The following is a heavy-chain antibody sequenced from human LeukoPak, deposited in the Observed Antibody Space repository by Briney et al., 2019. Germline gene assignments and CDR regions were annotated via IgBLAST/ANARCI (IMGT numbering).Heavy chain of an antibody. CDR3: ARDRGSSGYYHSLGY. V-gene: IGHV3-33*01. CDR2: IWYDGSNK. CDR1: GFTFSSYG. Sequence: PGGSLRLSCAASGFTFSSYGMHWVRQAPGKGLEWVAVIWYDGSNKYYADSVKGRFTISRDNSKNTLYLQMNSLRAEDTAMYYCARDRGSSGYYHSLGYWGQGTLVTVSS. D-gene: IGHD3-22*01. J-gene: IGHJ4*02.